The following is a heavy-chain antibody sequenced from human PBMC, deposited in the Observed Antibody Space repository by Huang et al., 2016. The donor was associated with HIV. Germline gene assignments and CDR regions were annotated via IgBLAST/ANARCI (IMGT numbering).Heavy chain of an antibody. CDR1: GGSFSRYY. CDR3: AREVMISFGGPFDP. J-gene: IGHJ5*02. D-gene: IGHD3-16*01. Sequence: QVQLQQWGAGLLKPLETLSLTCAVYGGSFSRYYWNWIRQSPGKGLEWNGQINHLGNTTYNPAIESRVTMSVDTSKKQFSLKLKSVTGADTAIYYCAREVMISFGGPFDPWGQGTLVTVSS. V-gene: IGHV4-34*02. CDR2: INHLGNT.